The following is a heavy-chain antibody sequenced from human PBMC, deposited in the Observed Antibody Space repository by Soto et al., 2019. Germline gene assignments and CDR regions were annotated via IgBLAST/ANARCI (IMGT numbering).Heavy chain of an antibody. CDR2: IWYDGSNK. CDR1: GFIFNEYG. J-gene: IGHJ4*02. D-gene: IGHD2-15*01. V-gene: IGHV3-33*03. CDR3: ARWGCSGSNCNLNQRSFDL. Sequence: QVHLVESGGGVVQSGRSLRLSCAASGFIFNEYGMHWVRQAPGKGLEWVAVIWYDGSNKYYADSVKGRFTFSRDNSKNTMSLQMNSLRVEDTAVYYCARWGCSGSNCNLNQRSFDLWGQGTLVTVSS.